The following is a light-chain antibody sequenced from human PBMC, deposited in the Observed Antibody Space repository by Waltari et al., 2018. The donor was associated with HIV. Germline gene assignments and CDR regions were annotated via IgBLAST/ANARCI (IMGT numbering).Light chain of an antibody. Sequence: DIQMTQSPSSLSASVGDRVTITCRASQSISSYLNWYQQTPGKAPKLLIYAASNLQSGVPSRFSASGSGTDFTLTISSLQPEDFATYYCQQSYNTPHTFGQGTKLDIK. CDR1: QSISSY. CDR2: AAS. CDR3: QQSYNTPHT. V-gene: IGKV1-39*01. J-gene: IGKJ2*01.